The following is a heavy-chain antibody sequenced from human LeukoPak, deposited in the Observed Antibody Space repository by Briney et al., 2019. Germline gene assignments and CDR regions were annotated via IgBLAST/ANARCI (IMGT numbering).Heavy chain of an antibody. CDR1: GFTFDDYA. V-gene: IGHV3-9*01. D-gene: IGHD5-18*01. J-gene: IGHJ4*02. CDR3: AKANGYSFGHFDY. Sequence: GGSLRLSRAASGFTFDDYAMHWVRQAPGKGLEWVSDIIWNGGRTGYADSVKGRFTISRDNAKNSLYLQMNNLRPEDTALYYCAKANGYSFGHFDYWGQGTLVTVSS. CDR2: IIWNGGRT.